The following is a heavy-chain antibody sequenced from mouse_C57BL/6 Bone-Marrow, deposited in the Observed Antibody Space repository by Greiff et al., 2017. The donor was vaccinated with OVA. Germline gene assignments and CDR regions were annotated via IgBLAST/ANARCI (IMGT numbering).Heavy chain of an antibody. J-gene: IGHJ4*01. V-gene: IGHV1-64*01. D-gene: IGHD2-3*01. CDR1: GYTFTSYW. CDR3: ARGDDGYSYAMDY. CDR2: IHPNSGST. Sequence: QVQLQQPGAELVKPGASVKLSCKASGYTFTSYWMHWVKQRPGQGLEWIGMIHPNSGSTNYNEKFKSKATLTVDKSSSTAYMQLSSLTSEDSAVYYCARGDDGYSYAMDYWGQGTSVTVSS.